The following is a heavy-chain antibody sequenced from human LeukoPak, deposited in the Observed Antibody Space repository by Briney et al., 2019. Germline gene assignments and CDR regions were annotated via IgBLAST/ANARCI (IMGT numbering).Heavy chain of an antibody. J-gene: IGHJ4*02. CDR2: IDAGNGRT. CDR3: ARARWTSTVTTNYFDY. V-gene: IGHV1-3*01. D-gene: IGHD4-17*01. CDR1: GYSFTNYA. Sequence: ASVKVSCKASGYSFTNYAIQWVRQAPGQRLEWMGWIDAGNGRTKYSQNFQGRVTITRDTSASTAYMELSSLRSEDTAVYYCARARWTSTVTTNYFDYWGQGTLVTVSS.